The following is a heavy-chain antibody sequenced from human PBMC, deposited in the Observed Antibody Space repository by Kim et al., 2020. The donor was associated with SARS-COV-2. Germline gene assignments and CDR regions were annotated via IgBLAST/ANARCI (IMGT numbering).Heavy chain of an antibody. J-gene: IGHJ6*02. V-gene: IGHV3-33*01. CDR3: ARDDYNGSGIHYRGPGMDV. CDR1: GFSFRNYG. CDR2: IWYDGSSR. Sequence: GGSLRLSCVASGFSFRNYGMHWVRQAPGKGLEWVAVIWYDGSSRYYVDSVKGRFTISRDNSKNTLFLQMNGLRGDDTAVYYCARDDYNGSGIHYRGPGMDVGGRGTTVTVSS. D-gene: IGHD3-10*01.